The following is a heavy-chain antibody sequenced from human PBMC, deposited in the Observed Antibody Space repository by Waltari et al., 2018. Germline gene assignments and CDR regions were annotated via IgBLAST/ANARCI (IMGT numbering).Heavy chain of an antibody. J-gene: IGHJ5*02. D-gene: IGHD3-10*01. Sequence: EERLVESGGGLVKPGGSLSLSCVASGFRFSAYDMNWCRQAPGTGLEWLSSIGGTHSNIFYAESVRGRFTVSRDNSKNSLYLEMSNVRAEDTGLYYCTRDLYGSGGDWFDPWGQGTLVTVSS. CDR2: IGGTHSNI. CDR1: GFRFSAYD. V-gene: IGHV3-21*03. CDR3: TRDLYGSGGDWFDP.